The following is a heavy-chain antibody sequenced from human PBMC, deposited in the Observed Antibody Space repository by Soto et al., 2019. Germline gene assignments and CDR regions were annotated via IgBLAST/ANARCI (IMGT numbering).Heavy chain of an antibody. CDR2: INAGNGNT. CDR3: ARLSWNKAVDYYGMDV. Sequence: GASGKVSCKASGYTFTSYAMHWVRQAPGQRLEWMGWINAGNGNTKYSQKFQGGVTITRDTSASTDYMELSSLRSEDTAVYYCARLSWNKAVDYYGMDVWGQGTTVTVSS. D-gene: IGHD1-1*01. CDR1: GYTFTSYA. J-gene: IGHJ6*02. V-gene: IGHV1-3*01.